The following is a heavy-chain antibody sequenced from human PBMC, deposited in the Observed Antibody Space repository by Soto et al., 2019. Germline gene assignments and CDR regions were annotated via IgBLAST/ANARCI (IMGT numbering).Heavy chain of an antibody. CDR2: ITGGSNYI. V-gene: IGHV3-21*01. D-gene: IGHD3-10*01. CDR1: GFTFSSYS. Sequence: GGSLRLSCAASGFTFSSYSMNWVRQAPGKGLEWVSSITGGSNYIYYADSVKGRFTISRDNAKNLLFLQMNSLRAEDTAVYYCARERWYYYGSGSYLYYGMDVWGQGTTVTVSS. J-gene: IGHJ6*02. CDR3: ARERWYYYGSGSYLYYGMDV.